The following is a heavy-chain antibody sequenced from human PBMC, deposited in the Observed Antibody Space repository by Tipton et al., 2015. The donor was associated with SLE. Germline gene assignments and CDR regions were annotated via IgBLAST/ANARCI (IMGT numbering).Heavy chain of an antibody. J-gene: IGHJ2*01. CDR2: IYYSGNT. D-gene: IGHD5-24*01. CDR1: SGSISSGGYY. V-gene: IGHV4-31*03. Sequence: TLSLTCTVSSGSISSGGYYWSWVRQHPGKGLEWIGYIYYSGNTYYNPSLKSRVTISVATSKNQFSLKLRSVTAADTAVYYCARRGYKSWYFDLWGRGALVTVSS. CDR3: ARRGYKSWYFDL.